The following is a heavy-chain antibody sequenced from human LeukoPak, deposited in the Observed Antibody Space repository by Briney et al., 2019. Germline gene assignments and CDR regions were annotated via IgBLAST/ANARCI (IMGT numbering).Heavy chain of an antibody. D-gene: IGHD1-26*01. CDR2: IYYSGST. CDR3: ARDVEVGAIMIGYYYYMDV. CDR1: GGSISSSSYY. J-gene: IGHJ6*03. V-gene: IGHV4-39*07. Sequence: SETLSLTCTVSGGSISSSSYYWGWIRQPPGKGLEWIGSIYYSGSTYYNPSLKSRVTISVDTSKNQFSLKLSSVTAADTAVYYCARDVEVGAIMIGYYYYMDVWGKGTTVTVSS.